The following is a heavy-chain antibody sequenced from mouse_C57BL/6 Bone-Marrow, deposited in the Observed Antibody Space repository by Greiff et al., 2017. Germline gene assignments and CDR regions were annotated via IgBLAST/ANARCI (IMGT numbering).Heavy chain of an antibody. CDR3: ARYDYYYAMDY. D-gene: IGHD2-4*01. V-gene: IGHV1-81*01. CDR2: IYPRSGNT. J-gene: IGHJ4*01. CDR1: GYTFTSYG. Sequence: QVQLQQFGAELARPGASVKLSCKASGYTFTSYGISWVKQRTGQGLEWIGEIYPRSGNTYYNEKFKGKATLTADKSSSTAYMELRSLTSEDSAVYFCARYDYYYAMDYWGQGTSVTVSS.